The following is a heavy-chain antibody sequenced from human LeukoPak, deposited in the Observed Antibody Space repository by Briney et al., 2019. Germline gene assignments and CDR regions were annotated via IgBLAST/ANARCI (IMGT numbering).Heavy chain of an antibody. CDR3: ARDGQYSSSSGWFDP. CDR1: GYTLTEFS. Sequence: ASVKVSCKVSGYTLTEFSMHWVRQAPGQGLEWMGIINPSGGSTSYAQKFQGRVTMTRDMSTSTVYMELSSLRSEDTAVYYCARDGQYSSSSGWFDPWGQGTLVTVSS. V-gene: IGHV1-46*01. J-gene: IGHJ5*02. D-gene: IGHD6-6*01. CDR2: INPSGGST.